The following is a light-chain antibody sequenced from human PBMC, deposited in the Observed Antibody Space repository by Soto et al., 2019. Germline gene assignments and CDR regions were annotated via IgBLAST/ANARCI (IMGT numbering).Light chain of an antibody. CDR2: DVT. Sequence: QSVLTQPPSVSGSPGQSVTIACTGTRSEVGGYNFVSWYQQFPDKAPRVMIYDVTKRPSGVPDRFSGSKSGTTASLTISGLQAEDEADYYCCSYAGSYYVFGTGTKLTVL. CDR3: CSYAGSYYV. V-gene: IGLV2-11*01. CDR1: RSEVGGYNF. J-gene: IGLJ1*01.